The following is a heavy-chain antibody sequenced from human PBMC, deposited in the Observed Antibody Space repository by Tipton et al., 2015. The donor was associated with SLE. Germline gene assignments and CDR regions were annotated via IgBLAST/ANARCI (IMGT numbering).Heavy chain of an antibody. Sequence: TLSLTCTVSGGSVSSSGYYWGWIRQPPGKGLEWIGSIYYSGSTHYNPSLKSRVTISVDTSKNQFSLKLSPVTAADTAVYYCARDSRGGGYWGQGTLVTVSS. D-gene: IGHD3-16*01. V-gene: IGHV4-39*07. CDR3: ARDSRGGGY. CDR1: GGSVSSSGYY. CDR2: IYYSGST. J-gene: IGHJ4*02.